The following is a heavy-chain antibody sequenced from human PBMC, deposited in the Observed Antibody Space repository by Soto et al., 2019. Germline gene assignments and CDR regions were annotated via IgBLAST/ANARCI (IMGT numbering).Heavy chain of an antibody. CDR1: GFTFSDHY. CDR2: ISGSATTI. V-gene: IGHV3-11*01. CDR3: ARGRVEFDP. Sequence: QVQLVESGGGLVKPGGSLRLSCAATGFTFSDHYMSWIRQAPGKGLEWVSYISGSATTIYYADSIKGRFTISRDNAKNSLFLQMTSLRVDDTAVYYCARGRVEFDPWGQGTLLTVSS. J-gene: IGHJ5*02.